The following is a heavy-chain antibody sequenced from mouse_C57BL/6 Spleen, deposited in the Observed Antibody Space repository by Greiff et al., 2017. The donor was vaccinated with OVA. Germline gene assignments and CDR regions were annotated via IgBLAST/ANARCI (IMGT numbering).Heavy chain of an antibody. CDR1: GFSFNTYA. CDR3: VRQNLLYYFDY. CDR2: IRSKSNNYAT. D-gene: IGHD2-1*01. J-gene: IGHJ2*01. Sequence: EVKLMESGGGLVQPKGSLKLSCAASGFSFNTYAMNWVRQAPGKGLEWVARIRSKSNNYATYYADSVKDRFTISRDDSESMLYLQMNNLKTEDTAMYYCVRQNLLYYFDYWGKGTTLTVSS. V-gene: IGHV10-1*01.